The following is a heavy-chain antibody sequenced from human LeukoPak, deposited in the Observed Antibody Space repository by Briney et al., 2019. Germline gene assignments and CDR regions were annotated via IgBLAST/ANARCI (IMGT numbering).Heavy chain of an antibody. Sequence: GGSLRLSCAAPGFTFSSYAMHWVRQAPGKGLEYVSAISSNGGSTYYANSVKGRFTISRDNSNNTLYLEMNSLRAEDTAVYYCARDRIVGATRGRYYFDYWGQGTLVTVSS. J-gene: IGHJ4*02. V-gene: IGHV3-64*01. CDR3: ARDRIVGATRGRYYFDY. D-gene: IGHD1-26*01. CDR1: GFTFSSYA. CDR2: ISSNGGST.